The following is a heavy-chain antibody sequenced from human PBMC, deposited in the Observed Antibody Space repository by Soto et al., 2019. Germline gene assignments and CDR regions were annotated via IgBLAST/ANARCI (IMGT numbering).Heavy chain of an antibody. CDR3: AQRHERELLHYYGMDV. CDR2: IYWDDDK. Sequence: QITLKESGPTLVKPTQTLTLTCTFSGFSLSTSGVGVGWIRQPPGKALEWLALIYWDDDKRSSPSLKSRLTIAKDTSKHQVVLTMTNMDPVDTATYYCAQRHERELLHYYGMDVWGQGTTVTVSS. CDR1: GFSLSTSGVG. J-gene: IGHJ6*02. V-gene: IGHV2-5*02. D-gene: IGHD1-26*01.